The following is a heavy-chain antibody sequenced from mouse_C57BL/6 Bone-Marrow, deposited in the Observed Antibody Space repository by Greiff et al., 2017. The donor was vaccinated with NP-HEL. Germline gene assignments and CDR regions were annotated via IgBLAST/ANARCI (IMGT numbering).Heavy chain of an antibody. V-gene: IGHV1-74*01. D-gene: IGHD4-1*01. CDR2: IHPSDSDT. Sequence: VKQRPGQGLEWIGRIHPSDSDTNYNQKFKGKATLTVDKSSSTAYMQLSSLTSEDSAVYYCAISIWEGYFDYWGQGTTLTVSS. J-gene: IGHJ2*01. CDR3: AISIWEGYFDY.